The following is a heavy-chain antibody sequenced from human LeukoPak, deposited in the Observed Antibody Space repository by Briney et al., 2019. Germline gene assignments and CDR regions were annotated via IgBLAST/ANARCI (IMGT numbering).Heavy chain of an antibody. CDR3: ARAEWQWLVRVDY. V-gene: IGHV3-7*01. J-gene: IGHJ4*02. CDR2: IKQDGSEK. CDR1: GFTFSSYW. Sequence: GGSLRLSCAASGFTFSSYWMSWVRQAPGKGLEWVANIKQDGSEKYYVDSVKGRFTISRDNAKNSLYLQMNSLRAEDTAVYYCARAEWQWLVRVDYWGQGTLVTVSS. D-gene: IGHD6-19*01.